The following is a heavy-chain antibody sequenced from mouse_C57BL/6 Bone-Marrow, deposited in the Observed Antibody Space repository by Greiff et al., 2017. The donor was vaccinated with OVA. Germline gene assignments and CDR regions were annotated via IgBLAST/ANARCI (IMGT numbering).Heavy chain of an antibody. CDR1: GYTFTDYE. V-gene: IGHV1-15*01. D-gene: IGHD2-5*01. J-gene: IGHJ4*01. CDR3: TRGYSNYYAIDY. CDR2: IDPETGGT. Sequence: VQLQESGAELVRPGASVKLSCKASGYTFTDYEMHWVKQTPVHGLEWIGAIDPETGGTAYNQKFKGKAILTADKSSSTAYMELSSLTSEDSSVYDYTRGYSNYYAIDYWGQGTSVTVSS.